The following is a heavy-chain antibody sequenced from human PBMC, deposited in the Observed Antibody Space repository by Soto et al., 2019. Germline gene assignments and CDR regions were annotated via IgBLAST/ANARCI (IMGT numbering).Heavy chain of an antibody. Sequence: EVQLMESGGGLVQPGGSLRLSCASSGFTLSMSAVNWVRQAPGKGLEWVSYISDSGDRTYYADSVKGRFTISRDRSKNTLSLPMDSLRAEDTAVYYCAKDGGIIVKAGDAFDVWGQGTKVTVSS. CDR1: GFTLSMSA. D-gene: IGHD3-16*02. J-gene: IGHJ3*01. CDR2: ISDSGDRT. CDR3: AKDGGIIVKAGDAFDV. V-gene: IGHV3-23*01.